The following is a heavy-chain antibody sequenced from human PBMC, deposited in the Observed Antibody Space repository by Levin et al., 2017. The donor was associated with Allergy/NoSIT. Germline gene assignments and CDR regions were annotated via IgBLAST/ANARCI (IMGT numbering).Heavy chain of an antibody. Sequence: GGSLRLSCAASGFTFSSYAMSWVRQAPGKGLEWVSAISGGGGSTFYADSVKGRFTISRDSSKKTVYLQMNSLRAEDTAMYYCAKGQCSGGSCYARGFDYWGQGTLVTVSS. J-gene: IGHJ4*02. CDR3: AKGQCSGGSCYARGFDY. CDR2: ISGGGGST. CDR1: GFTFSSYA. D-gene: IGHD2-15*01. V-gene: IGHV3-23*01.